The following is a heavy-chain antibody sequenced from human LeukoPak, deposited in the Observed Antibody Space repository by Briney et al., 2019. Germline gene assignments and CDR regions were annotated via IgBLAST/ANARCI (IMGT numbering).Heavy chain of an antibody. CDR1: GLTFSKYS. J-gene: IGHJ5*01. Sequence: PGGSLRLSCAASGLTFSKYSMTWVRQAPGKGLEWVSFIDTSSTTMYYTDSVKGRFTISRDNAKNSLYLQMNGLKVGDTAIYYCARDNWVDCWGQGTLVTVSS. CDR3: ARDNWVDC. V-gene: IGHV3-48*04. CDR2: IDTSSTTM.